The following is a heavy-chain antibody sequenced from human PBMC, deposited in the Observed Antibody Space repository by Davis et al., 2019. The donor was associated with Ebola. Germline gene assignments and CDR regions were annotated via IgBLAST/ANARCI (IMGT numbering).Heavy chain of an antibody. CDR2: INPNSGGT. Sequence: ASVTVSCKASGYTFTGYYMHWVRQATGQGLEWMGWINPNSGGTNYAQKLQGRVTMTTDTSTSTAYMELRSLRSDDTAVYYCASRASGWYGWEMDFWGQGTTVTVSS. V-gene: IGHV1-2*02. CDR3: ASRASGWYGWEMDF. D-gene: IGHD6-19*01. CDR1: GYTFTGYY. J-gene: IGHJ6*02.